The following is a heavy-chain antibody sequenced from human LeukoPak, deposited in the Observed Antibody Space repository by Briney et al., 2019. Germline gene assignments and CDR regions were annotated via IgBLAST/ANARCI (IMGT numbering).Heavy chain of an antibody. CDR1: GFTFTSSA. V-gene: IGHV1-58*02. CDR2: IVVGSGNT. CDR3: AAVLNYYGSGSYPY. J-gene: IGHJ4*02. D-gene: IGHD3-10*01. Sequence: ASMKVSCKASGFTFTSSAMQWVPQARGQRLEWIGWIVVGSGNTNYAQKFQERVTITRDMSTSTAYMELSSLRSEDTAVYYCAAVLNYYGSGSYPYWGQGTLVTVSS.